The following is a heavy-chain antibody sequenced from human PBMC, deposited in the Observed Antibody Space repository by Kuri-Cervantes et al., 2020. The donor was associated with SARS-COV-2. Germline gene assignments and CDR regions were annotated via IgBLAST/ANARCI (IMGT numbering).Heavy chain of an antibody. CDR3: ARDGWGSTSHNWFDP. Sequence: GESLKISCAASGFTFSSYGVHWVRQAPGKGLEWVAVIWYDGSNKYYADSVKGRFTISRDNSKNTLYLQMNSLRAEDTAVYYCARDGWGSTSHNWFDPWGQGTLVTVSS. CDR2: IWYDGSNK. CDR1: GFTFSSYG. J-gene: IGHJ5*02. V-gene: IGHV3-33*08. D-gene: IGHD2-2*01.